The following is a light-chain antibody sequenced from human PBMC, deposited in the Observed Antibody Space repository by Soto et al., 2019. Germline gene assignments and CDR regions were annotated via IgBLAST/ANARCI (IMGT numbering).Light chain of an antibody. Sequence: IQLTQSPSSLSASVGGRVTITCRASQGISSYLAWYQQKPGKAPKLLIYAASTLQSGVPPRFSGSGSGTDFTLTISCLQSEDFATYYCQQYYSYPRTFGQGTKVDIK. CDR1: QGISSY. CDR3: QQYYSYPRT. V-gene: IGKV1-9*01. J-gene: IGKJ1*01. CDR2: AAS.